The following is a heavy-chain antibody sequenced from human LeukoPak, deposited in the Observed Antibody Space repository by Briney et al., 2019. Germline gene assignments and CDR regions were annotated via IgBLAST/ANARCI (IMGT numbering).Heavy chain of an antibody. J-gene: IGHJ3*02. CDR3: ASGYCSSTSCAHDAFDI. CDR2: IYPGDSDT. CDR1: GCSFTSYW. D-gene: IGHD2-2*01. V-gene: IGHV5-51*01. Sequence: GEALQISCEGAGCSFTSYWIGWGRQMPGEGLEWMGIIYPGDSDTRYSPSFQGQGTISADKSISTAYLQWSSLKASDTAMYYCASGYCSSTSCAHDAFDIWGQGTMVTVSS.